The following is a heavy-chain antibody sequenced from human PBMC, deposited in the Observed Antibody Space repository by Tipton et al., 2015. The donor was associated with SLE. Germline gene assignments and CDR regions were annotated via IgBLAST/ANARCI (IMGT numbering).Heavy chain of an antibody. D-gene: IGHD4-17*01. CDR3: ARRPHYRDDYFDY. V-gene: IGHV5-10-1*01. Sequence: QLVQSGAGVKKPGESLKISCKGSGYSFTSYWISWVRQMPGKGLEWMGRIDPSDSYTNYSPSFQGHVTISADKSTSTAYLQWSSLKASDTAMYYCARRPHYRDDYFDYWGQGTLVTVSS. CDR2: IDPSDSYT. J-gene: IGHJ4*02. CDR1: GYSFTSYW.